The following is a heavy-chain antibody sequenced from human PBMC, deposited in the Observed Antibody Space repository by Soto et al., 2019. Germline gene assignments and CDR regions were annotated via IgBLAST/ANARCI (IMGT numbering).Heavy chain of an antibody. V-gene: IGHV4-34*01. J-gene: IGHJ4*02. CDR3: ARHHVRGRTIAGAAEF. CDR1: GGSLSGYY. D-gene: IGHD1-26*01. CDR2: INHSGNT. Sequence: PSETLSLTCAVYGGSLSGYYWSWIRQPPGKALEWLGEINHSGNTNYNPSLKSRVTISVDTCKNQLFLNLSSVTAADTAMYYCARHHVRGRTIAGAAEFWGQGTLVTVSS.